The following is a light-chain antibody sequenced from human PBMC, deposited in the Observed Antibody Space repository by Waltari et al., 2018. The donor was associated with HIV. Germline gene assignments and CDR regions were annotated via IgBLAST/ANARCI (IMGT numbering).Light chain of an antibody. J-gene: IGKJ5*01. CDR2: DAS. CDR1: QSVSSY. Sequence: EIVFTQSPATLSLSPGERATLSCRASQSVSSYLAWYQRKPGQAPRLLIYDASNRATGIPSMFSGSGSGTDFTLTISSLEPEDFAVYYCQQRSNWPGITFGQGTRLEIK. V-gene: IGKV3-11*01. CDR3: QQRSNWPGIT.